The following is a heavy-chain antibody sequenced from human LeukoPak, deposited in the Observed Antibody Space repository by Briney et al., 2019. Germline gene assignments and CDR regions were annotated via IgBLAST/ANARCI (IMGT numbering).Heavy chain of an antibody. D-gene: IGHD3-3*01. Sequence: GRSLRLSCAASGFTFSSYGMHWVRQAPGKGLGWVAVISYDGSNKYYADSVKGRFTISRDNSKNTLYLQMNSLRAEDTAVYYCAKDQGDYDFWSGYYNYYYYGMDVWGQGTTVTVSS. CDR1: GFTFSSYG. J-gene: IGHJ6*02. CDR2: ISYDGSNK. CDR3: AKDQGDYDFWSGYYNYYYYGMDV. V-gene: IGHV3-30*18.